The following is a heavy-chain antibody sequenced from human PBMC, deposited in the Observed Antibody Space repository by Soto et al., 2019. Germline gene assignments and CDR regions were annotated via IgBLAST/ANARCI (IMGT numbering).Heavy chain of an antibody. CDR1: GYTFTSYD. V-gene: IGHV1-8*01. D-gene: IGHD7-27*01. CDR2: MSPKTANT. CDR3: TGGPPNWGFDS. J-gene: IGHJ5*01. Sequence: QVQLVQSGAEVKKPGASVKVSCKASGYTFTSYDINWVRQTAGQGLEWMGWMSPKTANTGYAQKFQDRVTMTRSTSISTAYMELSSLTSDGTAVYYCTGGPPNWGFDSWGQGTPVTVSS.